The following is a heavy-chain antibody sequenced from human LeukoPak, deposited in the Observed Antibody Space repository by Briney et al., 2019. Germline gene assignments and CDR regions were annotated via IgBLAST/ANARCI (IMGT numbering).Heavy chain of an antibody. CDR3: ARVTGEYGDYIDAFDI. V-gene: IGHV1-8*03. Sequence: GASVKVSCKTSGYTFTTYDINWVRQATGQGLEWMGWMNPNSGNTGYAQKFQGRVTITRNTSISTAYMELSSLRSEDTAVYYCARVTGEYGDYIDAFDIWGQGTMVTVSS. CDR2: MNPNSGNT. J-gene: IGHJ3*02. D-gene: IGHD4-17*01. CDR1: GYTFTTYD.